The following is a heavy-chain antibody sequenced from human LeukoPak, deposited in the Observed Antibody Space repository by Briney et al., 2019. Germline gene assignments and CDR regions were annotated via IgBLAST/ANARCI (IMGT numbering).Heavy chain of an antibody. Sequence: GESLQISCQGSGSSFTSYWIGWVRQLPGKGLEWMGIIHPGDSDIRYSPSFQGQVTISADKSISTAYLQWSSLKASDTAMYYCARQPYSSSWYDYWGQGTLVTVSS. CDR2: IHPGDSDI. CDR3: ARQPYSSSWYDY. D-gene: IGHD6-13*01. CDR1: GSSFTSYW. J-gene: IGHJ4*02. V-gene: IGHV5-51*01.